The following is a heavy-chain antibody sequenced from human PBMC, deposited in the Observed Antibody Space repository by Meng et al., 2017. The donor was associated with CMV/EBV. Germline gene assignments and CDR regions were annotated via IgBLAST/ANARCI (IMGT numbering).Heavy chain of an antibody. Sequence: AASGFTFSSYAMHWVRQAPGKGLEWVAVISYDGSNKYYADSVKGRFTISRDNSKNTLYLQMNSLRAEDTAVYYCARETGTTGAYFDYWGQGTLVTVSS. CDR1: GFTFSSYA. D-gene: IGHD1-7*01. CDR3: ARETGTTGAYFDY. CDR2: ISYDGSNK. V-gene: IGHV3-30*01. J-gene: IGHJ4*02.